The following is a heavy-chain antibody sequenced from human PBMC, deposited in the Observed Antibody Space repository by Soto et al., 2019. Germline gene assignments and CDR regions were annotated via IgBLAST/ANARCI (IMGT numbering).Heavy chain of an antibody. CDR1: GFTFTSYA. CDR2: ISGTGGST. CDR3: ARGSAYSDYDLEY. Sequence: PGGSLRLSCAASGFTFTSYAMTWVRQAPGKGLEWVSGISGTGGSTYYADSVKGRFTISRDKSKNTLHLHVNSLRAEDTAVYYCARGSAYSDYDLEYWGQGTLVTVSS. J-gene: IGHJ4*02. D-gene: IGHD4-17*01. V-gene: IGHV3-23*01.